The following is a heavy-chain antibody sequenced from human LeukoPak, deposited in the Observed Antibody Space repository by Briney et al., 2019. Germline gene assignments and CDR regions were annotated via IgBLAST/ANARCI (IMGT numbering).Heavy chain of an antibody. J-gene: IGHJ4*02. CDR2: ISGSGGDT. CDR1: GFTFSSYP. D-gene: IGHD6-19*01. CDR3: ATSSGWYPKYFDY. V-gene: IGHV3-23*01. Sequence: GGSLRLSCAASGFTFSSYPMSWVRQAPGKGLEWVSAISGSGGDTYYADSVKGRFTISRDNSKNTVYLQMNSLRAEDTALYYCATSSGWYPKYFDYWGQGTLVTVSS.